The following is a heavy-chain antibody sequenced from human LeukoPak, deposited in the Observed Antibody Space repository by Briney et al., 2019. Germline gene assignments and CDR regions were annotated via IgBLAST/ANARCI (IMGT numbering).Heavy chain of an antibody. CDR1: GGSLSSGGYY. V-gene: IGHV4-31*03. CDR3: ARAPKIVVVNYFDY. D-gene: IGHD3-22*01. Sequence: SQTLSLTCTVSGGSLSSGGYYWSWIRQHPGKGLEWIGYIYYSGSTYYNPSLKSRVTISVDTSKNQFSLKLSSVTAADTAVYYCARAPKIVVVNYFDYWGQGTLVTVSS. J-gene: IGHJ4*02. CDR2: IYYSGST.